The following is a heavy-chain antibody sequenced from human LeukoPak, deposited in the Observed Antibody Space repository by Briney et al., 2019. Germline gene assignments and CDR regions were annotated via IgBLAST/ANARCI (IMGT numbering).Heavy chain of an antibody. CDR3: ARDCSSTSCYWVFDY. J-gene: IGHJ4*02. CDR2: IKQDGSEK. CDR1: GFTFSSYW. Sequence: GGSLRLSCAAPGFTFSSYWMSWVRQAQGKGLEWVANIKQDGSEKYYVDSVKGRFTISRDSAKKSLYLQMNSLRAEDTAGYYCARDCSSTSCYWVFDYWGQGTLVTVSS. D-gene: IGHD2-2*01. V-gene: IGHV3-7*01.